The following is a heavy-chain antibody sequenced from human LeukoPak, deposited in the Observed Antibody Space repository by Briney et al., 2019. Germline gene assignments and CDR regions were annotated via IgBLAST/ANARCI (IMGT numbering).Heavy chain of an antibody. CDR3: AGPSMTTVTSFDY. Sequence: SETLSLTCTVSGGSISTYYWNWIRQPPGKGLEWIGYIYYSGATNYNPSLKSRVTISVDTSKNQFSLKLSSVTAADTAVYYCAGPSMTTVTSFDYWGQGTLVTVSS. CDR2: IYYSGAT. J-gene: IGHJ4*02. D-gene: IGHD4-17*01. V-gene: IGHV4-59*12. CDR1: GGSISTYY.